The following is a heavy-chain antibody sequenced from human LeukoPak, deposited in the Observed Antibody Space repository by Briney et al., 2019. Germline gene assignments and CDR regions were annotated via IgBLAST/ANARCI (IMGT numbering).Heavy chain of an antibody. V-gene: IGHV1-2*02. J-gene: IGHJ4*02. CDR1: GYTFTGYY. Sequence: GASVKVSCKASGYTFTGYYIHWVRQAPGQGLEWMGWINPNSGDTHYAQKFQGRVTMTRDTSISTAYMELSRLRSDDTAMYYCARGNTVGATESLGFDYWGQGTLVSVSS. CDR2: INPNSGDT. D-gene: IGHD1-26*01. CDR3: ARGNTVGATESLGFDY.